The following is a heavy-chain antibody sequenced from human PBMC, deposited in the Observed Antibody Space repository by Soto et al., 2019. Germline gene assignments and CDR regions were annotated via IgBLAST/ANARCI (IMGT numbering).Heavy chain of an antibody. CDR1: GGSISSYY. Sequence: PSETLSLTCTVSGGSISSYYWSWIRQPPGKGLEWIGYIYYSGSTNYNPSLKSRVTKSVDTSKNQFSLKLSSVTAADTAVYYCARDDSGFSGSHYIDYFNYWGQGALVTVSS. J-gene: IGHJ4*02. CDR3: ARDDSGFSGSHYIDYFNY. V-gene: IGHV4-59*01. D-gene: IGHD1-26*01. CDR2: IYYSGST.